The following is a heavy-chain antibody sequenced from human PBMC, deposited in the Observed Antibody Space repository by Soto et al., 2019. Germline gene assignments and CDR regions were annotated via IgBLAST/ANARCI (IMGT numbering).Heavy chain of an antibody. CDR1: GGSMSNYY. V-gene: IGHV4-4*09. J-gene: IGHJ4*02. CDR2: IFHSGRT. D-gene: IGHD3-3*01. CDR3: ASGLRLEPFDY. Sequence: QVQLQESGPGLVKPSETLSLTCTVSGGSMSNYYWTWIRQPPGKGLEWIGNIFHSGRTNHNPTLKSRVSISIDTSQSQFSLRLDSETAADSAIYYCASGLRLEPFDYWGQGTLVSVAS.